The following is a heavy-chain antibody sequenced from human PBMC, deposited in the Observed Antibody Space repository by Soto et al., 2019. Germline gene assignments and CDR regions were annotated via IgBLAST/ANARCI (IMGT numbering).Heavy chain of an antibody. D-gene: IGHD2-15*01. V-gene: IGHV4-39*01. Sequence: QLQLQESGPGLVKPSETLSLTCTVSGGSISSSSYYWGWIRQPPGKGLEWIGSIYYSGSTYYNPSLKSRVTISLDTSKNQFSLKLSSVTAADTAVYYCARHTPAISIADHWGQGTLVTVSS. CDR3: ARHTPAISIADH. CDR2: IYYSGST. J-gene: IGHJ4*02. CDR1: GGSISSSSYY.